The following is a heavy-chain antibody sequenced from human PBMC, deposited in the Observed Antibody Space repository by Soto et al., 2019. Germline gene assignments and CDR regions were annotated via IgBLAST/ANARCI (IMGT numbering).Heavy chain of an antibody. D-gene: IGHD6-13*01. V-gene: IGHV5-51*01. J-gene: IGHJ5*02. CDR2: IHPGDSDT. CDR1: GYSFTDYW. CDR3: AMHNRYSSTWFEAWFDP. Sequence: GESLKVSCQGSGYSFTDYWVGWVRQIPGRGLEWMGIIHPGDSDTRYSPFFQGQVTISADKSISTAYLQWSSLKASDTAMYYCAMHNRYSSTWFEAWFDPWGQGTLVTVSS.